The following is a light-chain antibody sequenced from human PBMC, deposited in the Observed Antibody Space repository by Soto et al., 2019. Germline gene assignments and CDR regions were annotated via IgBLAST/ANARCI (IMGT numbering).Light chain of an antibody. CDR1: SSDVGTYNY. Sequence: QSVLTQPASVSGSPGQSITISCTGTSSDVGTYNYVSWYQHHPGKAPKLIIYEVSNRPSGVSNRCSGSKSGSTASLTISGLQAEDEADYHCTSYTRDTALGFGTWTKVTVL. CDR2: EVS. J-gene: IGLJ1*01. V-gene: IGLV2-14*01. CDR3: TSYTRDTALG.